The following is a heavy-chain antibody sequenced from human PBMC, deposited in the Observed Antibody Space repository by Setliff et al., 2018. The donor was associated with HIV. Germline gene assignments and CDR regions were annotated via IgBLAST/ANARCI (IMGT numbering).Heavy chain of an antibody. J-gene: IGHJ4*02. D-gene: IGHD3-10*01. CDR3: ARGGYHGFGSYGDY. V-gene: IGHV1-2*06. Sequence: ASVKVSCKASGYSFTGFYIHWVRQAPGQGLEWMGRINPNTGGTNYAQKFQGRVTMTRDTSTSTVYMELSRLRSDDTAVYYCARGGYHGFGSYGDYWGQGTLVTVSS. CDR1: GYSFTGFY. CDR2: INPNTGGT.